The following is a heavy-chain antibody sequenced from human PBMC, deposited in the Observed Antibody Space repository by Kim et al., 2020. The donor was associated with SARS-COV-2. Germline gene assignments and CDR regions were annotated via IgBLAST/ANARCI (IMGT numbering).Heavy chain of an antibody. D-gene: IGHD2-21*01. CDR3: ARDNDDWVGVYAFEI. V-gene: IGHV1-69*13. CDR1: GCSFSHYE. J-gene: IGHJ3*02. CDR2: IIPISATI. Sequence: SVKVSCKASGCSFSHYEFNWVRQAPGQGLEWVGWIIPISATIGYAQKLQGRITITADASTNTVYMELSSLRSEDTAVYYCARDNDDWVGVYAFEIWGRGLIVIASS.